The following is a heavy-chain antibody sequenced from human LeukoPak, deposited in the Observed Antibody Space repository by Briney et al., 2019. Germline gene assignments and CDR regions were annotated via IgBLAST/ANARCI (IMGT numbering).Heavy chain of an antibody. D-gene: IGHD5-18*01. Sequence: GGSLRLSCAASGFTFDDSAMHWVRQAPGKGLEWVSGISWNGGSIGYADSVKGRFTISRDNAKNSLYLQMNSLRAEDMALYYGAKDRYSYGQGYFDYWGQGTLVTVSS. CDR2: ISWNGGSI. CDR3: AKDRYSYGQGYFDY. V-gene: IGHV3-9*03. J-gene: IGHJ4*02. CDR1: GFTFDDSA.